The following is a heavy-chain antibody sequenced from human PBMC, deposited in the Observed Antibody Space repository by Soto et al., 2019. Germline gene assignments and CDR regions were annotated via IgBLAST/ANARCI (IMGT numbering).Heavy chain of an antibody. D-gene: IGHD2-2*01. Sequence: QITLKESGPTLVKPTQTLTLTCTFSGFSLSNPGVGMGWVRQPPGKALQWLAGIYWNDATRNSPPQEPSRTITNDTAPNRAVLTMPDMHPADTATYYCAHGGPAASLDFWGQGTLVTVSS. CDR1: GFSLSNPGVG. J-gene: IGHJ4*02. V-gene: IGHV2-5*01. CDR3: AHGGPAASLDF. CDR2: IYWNDAT.